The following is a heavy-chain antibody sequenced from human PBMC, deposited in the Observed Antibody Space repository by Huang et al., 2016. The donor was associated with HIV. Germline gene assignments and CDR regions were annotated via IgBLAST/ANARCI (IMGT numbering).Heavy chain of an antibody. CDR3: ARDRRGNILTSHWGMDV. CDR2: IIPSFETA. V-gene: IGHV1-69*01. J-gene: IGHJ6*02. Sequence: QVQLVQSGAEVKKPGSSVKVSCKVSGDTFSGYAISWVRQAPGQGLEWMGGIIPSFETANYAQKFRGRVTITADESTSTAYMDVGSLRFEDAAVYFCARDRRGNILTSHWGMDVWGQGTTVTVSS. D-gene: IGHD3-9*01. CDR1: GDTFSGYA.